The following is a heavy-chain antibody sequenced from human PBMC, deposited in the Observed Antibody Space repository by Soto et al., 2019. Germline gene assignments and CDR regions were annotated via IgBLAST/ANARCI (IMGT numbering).Heavy chain of an antibody. D-gene: IGHD3-3*01. CDR2: ISAYNGNT. Sequence: GQGLEWMGWISAYNGNTNYAQKLQGRVTMNTDTSTSTAYMELRRLRSDDTAVYYCARYFFFQAEDGIRDL. V-gene: IGHV1-18*01. CDR3: ARYFFFQAEDGIRDL. J-gene: IGHJ2*01.